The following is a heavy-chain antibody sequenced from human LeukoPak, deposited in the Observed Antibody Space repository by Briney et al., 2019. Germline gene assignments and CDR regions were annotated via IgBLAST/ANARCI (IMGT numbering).Heavy chain of an antibody. D-gene: IGHD6-13*01. V-gene: IGHV4-4*07. Sequence: SETPSLTCTVSGSSISSYHWTWLRQPAGKGLEWIGRLSASGTTNFNPSLKSRVTISGDKTKKQVSLRLSSVTAADTAVYYCARDADGAAQFDPWGQGTLVTVSS. J-gene: IGHJ5*02. CDR1: GSSISSYH. CDR2: LSASGTT. CDR3: ARDADGAAQFDP.